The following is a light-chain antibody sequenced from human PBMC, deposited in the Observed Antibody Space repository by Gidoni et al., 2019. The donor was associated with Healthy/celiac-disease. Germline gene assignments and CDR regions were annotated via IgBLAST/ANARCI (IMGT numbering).Light chain of an antibody. CDR1: QSVSSSY. CDR2: GAS. J-gene: IGKJ1*01. CDR3: QQYGSSPWT. Sequence: VSTYSPGILSSSPGERATLSCRASQSVSSSYLAWYQQKPGQAPRLLIYGASGRATGIPDRFSGSGSGTDFTLTISRLEPEDFAVYYCQQYGSSPWTFGQGTKVEIK. V-gene: IGKV3-20*01.